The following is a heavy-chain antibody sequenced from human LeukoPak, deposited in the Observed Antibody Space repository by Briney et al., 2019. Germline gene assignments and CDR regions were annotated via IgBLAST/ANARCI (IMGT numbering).Heavy chain of an antibody. CDR1: GFTFSSYG. V-gene: IGHV3-30*03. CDR2: ISYDGSNK. D-gene: IGHD3-22*01. Sequence: PGRSLRLSCAASGFTFSSYGMHWVRQAPGKGLEWVAVISYDGSNKYYADSVKGRFTISRDNSKNTLYLQMNSLKTEDTAVYYCTRLESSGYYDDAFDIWGQGTMVTVSS. CDR3: TRLESSGYYDDAFDI. J-gene: IGHJ3*02.